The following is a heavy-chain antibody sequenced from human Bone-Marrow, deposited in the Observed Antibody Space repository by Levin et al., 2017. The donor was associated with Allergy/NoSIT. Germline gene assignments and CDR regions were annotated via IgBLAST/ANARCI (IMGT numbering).Heavy chain of an antibody. CDR3: AKDLSPRIAVTGNIEY. V-gene: IGHV3-43*01. Sequence: ETLSLTCAASGFTFNDYTMHWVRQAPQRGLEWVSLISWDASTTYYEDSVRGRFTISRDNSKNALYLQMNSLTTEDTALYYCAKDLSPRIAVTGNIEYWGQGTLVTVSS. CDR1: GFTFNDYT. J-gene: IGHJ4*02. CDR2: ISWDASTT. D-gene: IGHD6-19*01.